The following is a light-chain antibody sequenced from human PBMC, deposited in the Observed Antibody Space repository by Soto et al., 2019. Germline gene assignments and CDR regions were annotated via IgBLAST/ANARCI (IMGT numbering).Light chain of an antibody. CDR2: DVN. CDR3: TSWTTSTTMI. Sequence: QSVLTQPASLSGSPGQSITISCTGTSSDIGAYNFVSWYQQHPGKAPKLMLYDVNIRPSGVSNRFSGSKSGSTASLTISGLQAEDEADYYCTSWTTSTTMIFGGGTKVTV. CDR1: SSDIGAYNF. V-gene: IGLV2-14*03. J-gene: IGLJ2*01.